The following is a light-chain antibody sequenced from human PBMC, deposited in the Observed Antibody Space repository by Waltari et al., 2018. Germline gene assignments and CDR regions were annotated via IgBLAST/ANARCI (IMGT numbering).Light chain of an antibody. CDR2: DAS. CDR1: QSVSKY. Sequence: EIVLTQSPGTLSLSPGERATLSCRASQSVSKYFAWYQQRPGQAPRLLIYDASIRATGIPDRFSGSGSGTDFSLTISRLEPEDFAVYYCQKYVNLPATFGQGTKVEIK. CDR3: QKYVNLPAT. J-gene: IGKJ1*01. V-gene: IGKV3-20*01.